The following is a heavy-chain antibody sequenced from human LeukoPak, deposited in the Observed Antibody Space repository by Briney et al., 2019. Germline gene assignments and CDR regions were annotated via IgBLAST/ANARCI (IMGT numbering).Heavy chain of an antibody. J-gene: IGHJ6*02. Sequence: SETLSLTCAVYGGPFSGYYWSWIRQPPGKGLEWIGEINLSGSTNYNPSLKSRVTISVDTSKSQFSLKLSSVTAADTAVYYCARDVIVVVSGYYYYYGMDVWGQGTTVTVSS. CDR1: GGPFSGYY. V-gene: IGHV4-34*01. D-gene: IGHD2-2*01. CDR3: ARDVIVVVSGYYYYYGMDV. CDR2: INLSGST.